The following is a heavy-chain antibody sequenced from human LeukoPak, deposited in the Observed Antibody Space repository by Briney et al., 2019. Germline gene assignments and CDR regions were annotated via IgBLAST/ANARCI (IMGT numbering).Heavy chain of an antibody. J-gene: IGHJ6*02. CDR2: IYSGGST. CDR1: GFTVSSNY. Sequence: GGSLRLSCAASGFTVSSNYMSWVRQAPGKGLEWVSVIYSGGSTYYADSVKGRFTISRHNSKNTLYLQMNSLRAEDTAVYYCARVSFRWPADGMDVWGQGTTVTVSS. CDR3: ARVSFRWPADGMDV. D-gene: IGHD4-23*01. V-gene: IGHV3-53*04.